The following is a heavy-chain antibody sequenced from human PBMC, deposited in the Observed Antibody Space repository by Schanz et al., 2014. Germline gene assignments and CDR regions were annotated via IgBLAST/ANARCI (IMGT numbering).Heavy chain of an antibody. CDR1: GFSVGNKY. J-gene: IGHJ4*02. CDR2: FNDGGVNK. V-gene: IGHV3-23*01. CDR3: AKSQGSSFDY. Sequence: EVQLLESGGGLVQPGGSLRLSCAASGFSVGNKYMNWVRQAPGKGLEWVSSFNDGGVNKYYADSVKGRFTISSDNSKSTLYLQMSSLRAEDTAVYYCAKSQGSSFDYWGQGTLVNVSS. D-gene: IGHD6-13*01.